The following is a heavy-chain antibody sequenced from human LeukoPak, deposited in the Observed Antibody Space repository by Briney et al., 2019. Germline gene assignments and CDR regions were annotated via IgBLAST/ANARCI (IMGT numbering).Heavy chain of an antibody. CDR3: ARVSGWRTISY. D-gene: IGHD6-19*01. Sequence: PSETLSLTCTVSGGSISSSSYYWGWIRQPPGKGLEWIGSIYYSGSTYYNPSLKSRVTISVDTSKNQFSLKLSSVTAADTAVYYCARVSGWRTISYWGQGTLVTGSS. CDR2: IYYSGST. CDR1: GGSISSSSYY. V-gene: IGHV4-39*07. J-gene: IGHJ4*02.